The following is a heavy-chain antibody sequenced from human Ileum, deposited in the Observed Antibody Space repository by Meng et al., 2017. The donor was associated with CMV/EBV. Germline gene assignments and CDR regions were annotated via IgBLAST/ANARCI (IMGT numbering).Heavy chain of an antibody. Sequence: GGSLRLSCAASGFTFSNYAMSWVRQAPGKGLEWVSVIYSGGSSTYYADSVKGRFTISRDNSKNTLYLQMNSLRAEDTAVYYCAKGGSGSGSYGGNEDWGQGNLVNGAS. CDR2: IYSGGSST. D-gene: IGHD3-10*01. CDR3: AKGGSGSGSYGGNED. V-gene: IGHV3-23*03. CDR1: GFTFSNYA. J-gene: IGHJ4*01.